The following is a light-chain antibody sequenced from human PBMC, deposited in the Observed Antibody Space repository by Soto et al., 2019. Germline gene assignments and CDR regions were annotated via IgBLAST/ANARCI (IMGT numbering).Light chain of an antibody. J-gene: IGKJ5*01. Sequence: EIVLTQSPATMSSFPVYSVTLSCRASQYINTRLAWYQHRPGQAPRLLIYGASTRATGIPARFSGSGSGTEFTLTISSLQSEDFAVYYCQQYGSSGTFGQGTRLEIK. CDR1: QYINTR. V-gene: IGKV3-15*01. CDR3: QQYGSSGT. CDR2: GAS.